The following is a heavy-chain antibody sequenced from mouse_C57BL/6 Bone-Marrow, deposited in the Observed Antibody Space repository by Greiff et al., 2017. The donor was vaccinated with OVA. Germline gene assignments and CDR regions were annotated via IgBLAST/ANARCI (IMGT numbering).Heavy chain of an antibody. D-gene: IGHD4-1*01. J-gene: IGHJ2*01. V-gene: IGHV5-12*01. CDR2: ISNGGGST. CDR3: ARRGNWVDY. CDR1: GFTFSDYY. Sequence: EVQGVESGGGLVQPGGSLKLSCAASGFTFSDYYMYWVRQTPEKRLEWVAYISNGGGSTYYPDTVKGRFTISRDNAKNTLYLQMSRLKSEDKAMYYCARRGNWVDYWGQGTTLTVSS.